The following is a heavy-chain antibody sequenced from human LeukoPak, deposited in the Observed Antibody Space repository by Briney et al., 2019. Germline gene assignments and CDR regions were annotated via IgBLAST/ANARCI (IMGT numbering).Heavy chain of an antibody. D-gene: IGHD4-17*01. CDR2: MFYSGST. Sequence: PSETLSLTCSVSGGSVSSGSYYWNWIRQPPGKGLEWIGYMFYSGSTNYNPSLKSRVTISVDTSKNQISLKLSSVTAADTAVYYCARGRYRDYPPCDYWGQGTLVTVPS. CDR3: ARGRYRDYPPCDY. J-gene: IGHJ4*02. CDR1: GGSVSSGSYY. V-gene: IGHV4-61*01.